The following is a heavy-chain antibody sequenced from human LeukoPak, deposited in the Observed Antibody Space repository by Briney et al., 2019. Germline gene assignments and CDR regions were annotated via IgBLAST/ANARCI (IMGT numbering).Heavy chain of an antibody. CDR1: GYTFTSYA. CDR3: ARERYSGSYYYYYGMDV. D-gene: IGHD1-26*01. V-gene: IGHV1-3*01. J-gene: IGHJ6*02. Sequence: ASVKVSCKASGYTFTSYAMRWVRQAPGQRLEWMGWINAGNGNTKYSQKFQGRVTITRDTSASTAYMELSSLRSEDTAVYYCARERYSGSYYYYYGMDVWGQGTTVTVSS. CDR2: INAGNGNT.